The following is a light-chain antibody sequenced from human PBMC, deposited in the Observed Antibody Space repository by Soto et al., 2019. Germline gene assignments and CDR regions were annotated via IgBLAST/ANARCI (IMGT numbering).Light chain of an antibody. CDR2: DVS. Sequence: QSALTQPASVSGSPGQSITISCTGTSSDVGGYNYVSWYQQHPGKAPKLMIYDVSNRPPGVSNRFSGSKSGNTASLTISGRQAEDEADDYCSSYTSSSTPVVFGGGTKLTVL. CDR3: SSYTSSSTPVV. V-gene: IGLV2-14*01. J-gene: IGLJ2*01. CDR1: SSDVGGYNY.